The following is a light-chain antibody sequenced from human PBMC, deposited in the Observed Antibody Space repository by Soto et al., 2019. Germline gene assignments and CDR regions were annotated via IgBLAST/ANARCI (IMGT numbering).Light chain of an antibody. CDR2: GTS. V-gene: IGKV3-20*01. J-gene: IGKJ2*01. CDR1: QIVSSSY. CDR3: QQCGGSPMYT. Sequence: EIVLTQSPGTLSLSPGERATLSCRASQIVSSSYLAWYQQKPGQAPRLLIYGTSSRATGIPDRFCGSGSGTDFTLTISRLEPEDFAVYYCQQCGGSPMYTFGQGTKLEIK.